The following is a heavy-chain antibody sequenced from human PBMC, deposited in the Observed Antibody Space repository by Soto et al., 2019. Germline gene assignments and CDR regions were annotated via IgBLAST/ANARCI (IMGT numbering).Heavy chain of an antibody. CDR2: INPNSGDT. CDR3: ARDARGTRGFDEMDI. V-gene: IGHV1-2*02. D-gene: IGHD3-9*01. Sequence: ASVKVSCKASRYIFTGYHIHWVRQAPGRGLEWMGWINPNSGDTKYAQNFQGRVTMTRDTSFNLVYMEMSGLMSDDTAVYYCARDARGTRGFDEMDIWGQGTTVTVSS. J-gene: IGHJ6*02. CDR1: RYIFTGYH.